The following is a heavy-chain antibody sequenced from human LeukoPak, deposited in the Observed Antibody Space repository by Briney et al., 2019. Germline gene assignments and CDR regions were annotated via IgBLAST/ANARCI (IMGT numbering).Heavy chain of an antibody. Sequence: SETLSLTCAVYGGSFSGYYWSWIRQPPGKGLEWIGEINHSGSTNYNPSLKSRVTISVDTSKNQFSLKLSSVTAADTAVYYCARRYYGSSGYPTHYYYYYGMDVWGQGTTVTVSS. CDR1: GGSFSGYY. D-gene: IGHD3-22*01. V-gene: IGHV4-34*01. CDR3: ARRYYGSSGYPTHYYYYYGMDV. CDR2: INHSGST. J-gene: IGHJ6*02.